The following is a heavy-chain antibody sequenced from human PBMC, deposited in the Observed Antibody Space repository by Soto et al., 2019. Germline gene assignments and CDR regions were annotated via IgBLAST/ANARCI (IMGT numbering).Heavy chain of an antibody. Sequence: GGSLRLSCAASGFTFSDYYMSWIRQAPGKGLEWVSYISSSGSTIYYADSVKGRFTISRDNAKNSLYLQMNSLRAEDTAVYYCARDGRESYSKRNYYYMDVWGKGTTVTVSS. J-gene: IGHJ6*03. V-gene: IGHV3-11*01. D-gene: IGHD4-4*01. CDR2: ISSSGSTI. CDR1: GFTFSDYY. CDR3: ARDGRESYSKRNYYYMDV.